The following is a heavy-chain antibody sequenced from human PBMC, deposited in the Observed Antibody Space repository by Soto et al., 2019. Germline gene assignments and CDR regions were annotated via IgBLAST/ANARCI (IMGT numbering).Heavy chain of an antibody. V-gene: IGHV1-18*01. CDR1: GYTFRSYG. Sequence: QVQLVQSGTEVKKPGASVKVSCKASGYTFRSYGISWVRQAPGQGLEWMGWISGYNGNTHYSQKFQGKVTMPPDTSTSTAYMELRNLRSDDTAVYYCAKADSNYAGRCSYYYVDVWGTATMVTVSS. J-gene: IGHJ6*03. D-gene: IGHD4-4*01. CDR2: ISGYNGNT. CDR3: AKADSNYAGRCSYYYVDV.